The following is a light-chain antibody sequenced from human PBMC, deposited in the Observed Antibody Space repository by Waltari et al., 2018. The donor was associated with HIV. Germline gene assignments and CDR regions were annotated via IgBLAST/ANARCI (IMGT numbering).Light chain of an antibody. Sequence: QSVLTQPPSVSAAPGPKVTISCSGSSSNIGNNYVHWYQQLPGTAPKLLIYYNNKRPSGIPDRFYGSKSGTSATLGITGLQTGDEADYYCGTWDSSLSAVVFGGGTKLTVL. CDR1: SSNIGNNY. J-gene: IGLJ2*01. CDR2: YNN. CDR3: GTWDSSLSAVV. V-gene: IGLV1-51*01.